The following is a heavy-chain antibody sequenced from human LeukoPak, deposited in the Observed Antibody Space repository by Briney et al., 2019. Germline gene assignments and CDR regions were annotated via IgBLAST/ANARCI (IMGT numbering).Heavy chain of an antibody. CDR3: ARIRIAAGYFDY. CDR2: IDWDDDK. D-gene: IGHD6-13*01. J-gene: IGHJ4*02. V-gene: IGHV2-70*11. CDR1: GFSLSANGMC. Sequence: ESGPTLVKPTQSLTLTFTFSGFSLSANGMCVSWIRQPPVKALEGLACIDWDDDKYYSTSLKTRLTISKDTSKNQVVLTMTNMDPVDTATYYCARIRIAAGYFDYWGQGTLVTVSS.